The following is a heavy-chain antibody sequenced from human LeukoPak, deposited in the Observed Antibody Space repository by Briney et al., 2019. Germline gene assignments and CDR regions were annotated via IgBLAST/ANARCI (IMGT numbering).Heavy chain of an antibody. CDR2: IKQDGVEK. V-gene: IGHV3-7*03. Sequence: GGSLRLSCAASGFTISDYWMTWVRQAPGKGLEWVANIKQDGVEKSYVDSVKGRFTISRDNAKNSLYLQLNSLREEDTAVYYCARDEGNLAYSNYGFDYWGQGTLVTVSS. CDR3: ARDEGNLAYSNYGFDY. J-gene: IGHJ4*02. CDR1: GFTISDYW. D-gene: IGHD4-11*01.